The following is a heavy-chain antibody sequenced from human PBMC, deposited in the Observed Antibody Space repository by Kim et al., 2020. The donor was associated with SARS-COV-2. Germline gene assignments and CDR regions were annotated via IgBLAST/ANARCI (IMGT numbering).Heavy chain of an antibody. CDR1: GGTFSSYA. Sequence: SVKVSCKASGGTFSSYAISWVRQAPGQGLEWMGGIIPIFGTANYAQKFQGRVTITADESTSTAYMELSSLRSEDTAVYYCARDEGYCSSTSCYDHYYYYYGMDVWGQGTTVTVSS. D-gene: IGHD2-2*01. CDR2: IIPIFGTA. J-gene: IGHJ6*02. V-gene: IGHV1-69*13. CDR3: ARDEGYCSSTSCYDHYYYYYGMDV.